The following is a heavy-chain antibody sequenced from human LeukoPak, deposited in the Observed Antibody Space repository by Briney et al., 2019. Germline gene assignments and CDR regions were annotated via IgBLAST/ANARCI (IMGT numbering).Heavy chain of an antibody. CDR3: ARPGGSGSYPDAFDI. CDR1: GYTFTSYY. Sequence: GASVKVSCKASGYTFTSYYMHWVRQAPGQGLEWMGIINPSGGSTSYAQKFQGRVTMTRDMSTSTVYMELSSLRSEDTAVYYCARPGGSGSYPDAFDIWGQGTMVTVSS. V-gene: IGHV1-46*01. J-gene: IGHJ3*02. CDR2: INPSGGST. D-gene: IGHD3-10*01.